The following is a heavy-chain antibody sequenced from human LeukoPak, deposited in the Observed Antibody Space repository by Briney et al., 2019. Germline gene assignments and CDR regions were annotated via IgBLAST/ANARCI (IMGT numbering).Heavy chain of an antibody. J-gene: IGHJ5*02. CDR1: GGSISSGSYY. V-gene: IGHV4-61*02. CDR3: ARLTIEDIVLMVYATGWFDP. CDR2: IYTSGST. Sequence: PSETLSLTCTVSGGSISSGSYYWSWIRQPAGKGLEWIGRIYTSGSTNYNPSLKSRVTISVDTSKNQFSLKLSSVTAADTAVYYCARLTIEDIVLMVYATGWFDPWGQGTLVTVSS. D-gene: IGHD2-8*01.